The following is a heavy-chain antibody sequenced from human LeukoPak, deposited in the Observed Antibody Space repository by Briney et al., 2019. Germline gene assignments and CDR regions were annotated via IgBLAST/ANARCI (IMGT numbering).Heavy chain of an antibody. Sequence: GESLKISCKGSGYSFTSYWIGWVRQMPGKGLEWMAIIYPGDSETRYNPSFQGQVTISADKSISTAYLQWSSLKASDTAMYYRARLDRDYGDYWSYFDYWGQGALVTVSS. J-gene: IGHJ4*02. V-gene: IGHV5-51*01. CDR3: ARLDRDYGDYWSYFDY. CDR2: IYPGDSET. D-gene: IGHD4-17*01. CDR1: GYSFTSYW.